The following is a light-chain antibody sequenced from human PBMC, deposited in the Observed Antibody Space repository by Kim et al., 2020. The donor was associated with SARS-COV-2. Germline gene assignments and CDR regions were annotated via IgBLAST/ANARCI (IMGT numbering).Light chain of an antibody. CDR3: QQRSNWPIT. CDR1: LSVSTY. V-gene: IGKV3-11*01. J-gene: IGKJ5*01. CDR2: DAS. Sequence: EIVLTQSPATLSLSPGERATLSCRASLSVSTYLAWHQQKPGQAPRLLIFDASNRATGIPARFSGSGSGTDFTLTISSLEPEDFAVYYCQQRSNWPITFGQGTRLEIK.